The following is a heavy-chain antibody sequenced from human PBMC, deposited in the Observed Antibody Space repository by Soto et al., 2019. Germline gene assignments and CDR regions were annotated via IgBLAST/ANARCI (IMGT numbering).Heavy chain of an antibody. J-gene: IGHJ6*03. Sequence: ASVKVSCKASGGTFSSYTISWVRQAPGQGLEWMGRIIPILGIANYAQKFQGRVTITADKSTSTAYMELSSLRSEDTAVYYCASSVGYCSSTSCYNYYYYMDVWGKGTTVTVSS. D-gene: IGHD2-2*01. CDR3: ASSVGYCSSTSCYNYYYYMDV. V-gene: IGHV1-69*02. CDR2: IIPILGIA. CDR1: GGTFSSYT.